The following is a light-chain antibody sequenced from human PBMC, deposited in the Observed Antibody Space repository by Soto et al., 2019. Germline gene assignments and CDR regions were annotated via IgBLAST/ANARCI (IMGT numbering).Light chain of an antibody. CDR3: AAWDDSLNGYV. CDR1: SSNIGRNT. CDR2: NVN. Sequence: QSVLTQPPSASGTPGQRVTFSCSGSSSNIGRNTVDWYQQLPGTAPKLLIYNVNQRPSGVPDRFSGSKSGTSASLAISGLQSEDEADYYCAAWDDSLNGYVFGTGTKLTVL. V-gene: IGLV1-44*01. J-gene: IGLJ1*01.